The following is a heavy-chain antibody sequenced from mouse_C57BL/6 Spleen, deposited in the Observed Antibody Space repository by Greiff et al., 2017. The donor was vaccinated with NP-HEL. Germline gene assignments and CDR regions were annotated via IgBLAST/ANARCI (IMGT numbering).Heavy chain of an antibody. V-gene: IGHV3-6*01. CDR1: GYSITSGYY. Sequence: EVKLMESGPGLVKPSQSLSLTCSVPGYSITSGYYWNWIRQFPGNKLEWMGYISYDGSNNYNPSLKNRISITRDTAKNQFFLKLNSVTTEDTATYYCESYYKTWAMDYWGQGTSVTVSS. CDR3: ESYYKTWAMDY. D-gene: IGHD2-12*01. CDR2: ISYDGSN. J-gene: IGHJ4*01.